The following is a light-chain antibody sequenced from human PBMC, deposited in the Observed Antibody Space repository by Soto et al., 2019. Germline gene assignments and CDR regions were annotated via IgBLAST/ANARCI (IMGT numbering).Light chain of an antibody. V-gene: IGKV4-1*01. Sequence: DIVMTQPPDSLAVSLGERATINCKSSQSVLYSSNNKNYLAWYQQRPGQPPKLLIYWASTRESGVPDRFSGSGSGTDFTLTISSLQAEDVAVYYCQKYYSTPVTFGPGTKVDIK. CDR3: QKYYSTPVT. CDR2: WAS. J-gene: IGKJ3*01. CDR1: QSVLYSSNNKNY.